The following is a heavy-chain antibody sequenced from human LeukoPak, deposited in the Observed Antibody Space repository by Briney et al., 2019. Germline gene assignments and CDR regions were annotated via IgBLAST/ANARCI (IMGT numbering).Heavy chain of an antibody. D-gene: IGHD1-1*01. J-gene: IGHJ4*02. CDR3: ARALTTLTYEGY. Sequence: GGSLRLSCAASGFTFSSYTMHWIRQAPGKGLEWVSSISGSNSYIFYADSVKGRLTVSRDNAKDSLYLQMNSLRAEDTAVYYCARALTTLTYEGYWGQGTLVTVSS. V-gene: IGHV3-21*01. CDR2: ISGSNSYI. CDR1: GFTFSSYT.